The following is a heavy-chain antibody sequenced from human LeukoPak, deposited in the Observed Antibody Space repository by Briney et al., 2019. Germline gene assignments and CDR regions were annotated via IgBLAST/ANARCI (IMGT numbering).Heavy chain of an antibody. J-gene: IGHJ4*02. CDR1: GFIFDRFT. Sequence: PGGSLRLSCAASGFIFDRFTIHWVRQAPGKGLEWVSLINRRGHTFYADSVKGRFTISRDNSRNSVFLQMSSLRPEDTALYHCTKEVDCPSDCLFFHSWGQGTLVTVSS. CDR3: TKEVDCPSDCLFFHS. CDR2: INRRGHT. D-gene: IGHD2-21*02. V-gene: IGHV3-43*01.